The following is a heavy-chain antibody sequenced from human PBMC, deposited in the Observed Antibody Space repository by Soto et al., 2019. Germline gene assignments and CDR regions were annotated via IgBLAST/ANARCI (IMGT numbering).Heavy chain of an antibody. Sequence: ASVKVSCKASGYTFTSYDINWVRQATGQGLEWMGWMNPNSGNTGYAQKFQGRVTMTRNTSISTAYMELSSLRSEDTAVYYCARSWYSSGWYGLLSYYYYYGMDVWGQGTTVTVSS. D-gene: IGHD6-19*01. J-gene: IGHJ6*02. CDR2: MNPNSGNT. V-gene: IGHV1-8*01. CDR3: ARSWYSSGWYGLLSYYYYYGMDV. CDR1: GYTFTSYD.